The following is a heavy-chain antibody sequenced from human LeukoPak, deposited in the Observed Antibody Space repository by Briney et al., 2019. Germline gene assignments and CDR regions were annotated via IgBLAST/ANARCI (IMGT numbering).Heavy chain of an antibody. CDR1: GYTFTSYY. J-gene: IGHJ4*02. CDR3: ARDLGDVDTAMVEYYFDY. CDR2: INPSGGST. Sequence: ASVKVSCKASGYTFTSYYMHWVRQAPGQGLEWMGIINPSGGSTSYAQKFQGRVTMTRDTSTSTVYMELSSLRSEVTAVYYCARDLGDVDTAMVEYYFDYWGQGTLVTVSS. V-gene: IGHV1-46*01. D-gene: IGHD5-18*01.